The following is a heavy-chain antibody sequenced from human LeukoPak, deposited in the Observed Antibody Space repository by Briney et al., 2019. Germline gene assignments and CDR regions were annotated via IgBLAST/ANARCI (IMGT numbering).Heavy chain of an antibody. CDR3: ARALPRITIFGVPKGYYYGVDV. V-gene: IGHV1-46*01. J-gene: IGHJ6*02. Sequence: ASVKVSCKASGYTFTSYYMHWVRQAPGQGLEWMGIINASRGSTSYAQKFQGRVTITRDTSASTAYMELSSLRSEDTAVYYCARALPRITIFGVPKGYYYGVDVWGQGTTVTVSS. CDR1: GYTFTSYY. CDR2: INASRGST. D-gene: IGHD3-3*01.